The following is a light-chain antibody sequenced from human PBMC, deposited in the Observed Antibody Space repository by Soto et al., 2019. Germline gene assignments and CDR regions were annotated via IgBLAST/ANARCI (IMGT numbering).Light chain of an antibody. CDR2: DNT. CDR3: QSFNSSLRGSV. J-gene: IGLJ1*01. Sequence: QTVVTQPPSVSGAPGQRVTISCTGSSSSIGAGYDVHWYQQLPGTAPKLLIYDNTNRPSGVPDRFSGSKSGTSASLAITGLQAEDEADYYCQSFNSSLRGSVFGSGTKVTVL. CDR1: SSSIGAGYD. V-gene: IGLV1-40*01.